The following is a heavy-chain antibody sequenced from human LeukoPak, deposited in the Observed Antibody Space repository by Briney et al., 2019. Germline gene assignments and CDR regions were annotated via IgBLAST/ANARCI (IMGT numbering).Heavy chain of an antibody. CDR2: FDPEDGET. CDR1: GYTVTELS. Sequence: ASVKVSCKVSGYTVTELSMHWVRQAPGKGLEWMGGFDPEDGETIYAQKFQGRVTMTEDTSTSTAYMELSSLRSEDTAVYYCARGWMGTTPPDYWGQGTLVTVSS. CDR3: ARGWMGTTPPDY. J-gene: IGHJ4*02. D-gene: IGHD1-1*01. V-gene: IGHV1-24*01.